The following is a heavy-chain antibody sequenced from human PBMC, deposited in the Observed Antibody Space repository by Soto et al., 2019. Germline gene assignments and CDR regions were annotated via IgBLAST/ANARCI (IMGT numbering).Heavy chain of an antibody. Sequence: KPSETLSLTCRVSGGAVGTGAYYWSWIRQPPGKGLEWIGYTLYSGSPNYNPSLQSLQSRVTISVDTSRNQFSLRLTSVTAADTALYYCARHDYYYRTFDIWGQGTLVTVSS. J-gene: IGHJ3*02. CDR3: ARHDYYYRTFDI. CDR2: TLYSGSP. V-gene: IGHV4-61*08. CDR1: GGAVGTGAYY. D-gene: IGHD3-10*01.